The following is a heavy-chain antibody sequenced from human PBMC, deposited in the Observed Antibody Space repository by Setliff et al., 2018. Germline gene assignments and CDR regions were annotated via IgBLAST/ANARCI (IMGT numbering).Heavy chain of an antibody. CDR3: ARVRACVIVATPPNNWFDP. V-gene: IGHV4-31*03. CDR1: GGSISSGGYY. J-gene: IGHJ5*02. Sequence: LSLTCTVSGGSISSGGYYWSWIRQHPGKGLEWIGYIYYSGSTYYNSSLKSRVTISVDTSKNQFSLKLSSVTAADTAVYYCARVRACVIVATPPNNWFDPWGQGTLVTVSS. D-gene: IGHD2-15*01. CDR2: IYYSGST.